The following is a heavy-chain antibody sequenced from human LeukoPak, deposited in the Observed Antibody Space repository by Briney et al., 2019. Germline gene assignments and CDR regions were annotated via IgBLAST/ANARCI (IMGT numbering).Heavy chain of an antibody. CDR3: ARDHSIAALSY. CDR2: ISGSGGST. J-gene: IGHJ4*02. V-gene: IGHV3-23*01. D-gene: IGHD6-6*01. Sequence: GGSLRLSCAASGFTFSSYGMSWVRQAPGKGLEWVSVISGSGGSTYYAESVKGRFTISRDKSKNSLYLQMNSLRAEDTAVYYCARDHSIAALSYWGQGTLVTVSS. CDR1: GFTFSSYG.